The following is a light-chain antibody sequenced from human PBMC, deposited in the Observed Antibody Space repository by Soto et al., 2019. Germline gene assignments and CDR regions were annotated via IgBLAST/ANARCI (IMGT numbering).Light chain of an antibody. CDR1: RSDIGGYNF. CDR2: EVN. V-gene: IGLV2-14*01. CDR3: SSYTNIHTLEV. J-gene: IGLJ1*01. Sequence: QSVLTQPASVPGSPGESVTISCTGTRSDIGGYNFVSWYQQHPGKAPKLMIFEVNNRPIGVSKRVSGSKSGNTALLTISGRQAEDESDYYGSSYTNIHTLEVFGVGTKVTVL.